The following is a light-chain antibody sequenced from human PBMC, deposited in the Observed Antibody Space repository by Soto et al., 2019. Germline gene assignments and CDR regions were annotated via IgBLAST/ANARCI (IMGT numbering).Light chain of an antibody. V-gene: IGKV3-11*01. J-gene: IGKJ2*01. CDR1: QSVSSS. CDR2: DAS. Sequence: EIVLTQSPATLSLSPGEGATLSCRASQSVSSSLAWFQHKPGQAPRLLIYDASNRATGIPARFSGSGSGTDFTLTISSLEPEDFAVYYCQQRSNWPRTFGQGTKLEIK. CDR3: QQRSNWPRT.